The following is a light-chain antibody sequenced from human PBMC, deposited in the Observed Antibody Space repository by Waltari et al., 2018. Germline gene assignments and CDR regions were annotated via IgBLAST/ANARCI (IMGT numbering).Light chain of an antibody. CDR2: ETN. V-gene: IGLV1-51*02. CDR1: SSNIGNSD. CDR3: GTCDTSLSAGV. Sequence: QSVLTQPPSVTAAPGQKVSISCSGSSSNIGNSDVSWYQQVPGTAPKLLIFETNLRPSGIPDRFSGSKSGTSATLGSSGLQTGDEANYYCGTCDTSLSAGVFGGGTKLTVL. J-gene: IGLJ3*02.